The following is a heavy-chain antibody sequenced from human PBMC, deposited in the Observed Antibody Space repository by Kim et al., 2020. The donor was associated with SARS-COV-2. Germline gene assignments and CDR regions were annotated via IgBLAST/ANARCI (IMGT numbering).Heavy chain of an antibody. J-gene: IGHJ4*02. CDR3: ARGGYSGYDIREYYFDY. CDR2: ISYDGSNK. CDR1: GFTFSSYA. V-gene: IGHV3-30*04. Sequence: GGSLRLSCAASGFTFSSYAMHWVRQAPGKGLEWVAVISYDGSNKYYVDSVKGRFTISRDNSKNTLYLQMNSLRAEDTAVYYCARGGYSGYDIREYYFDYWGQGTLVTVSS. D-gene: IGHD5-12*01.